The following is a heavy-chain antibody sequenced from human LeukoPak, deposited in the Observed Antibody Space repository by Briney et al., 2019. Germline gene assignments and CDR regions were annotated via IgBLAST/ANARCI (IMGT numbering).Heavy chain of an antibody. CDR1: GYTFTSYY. Sequence: ASLKVSCAASGYTFTSYYMHWVRQAPGQGLEWMGIINPSGGSTSNAHTLQGRVTITRDTSTSTVYMERSSLRSEDTAVYYCARGRVYASYNWFDPWGQGTLVTVSS. J-gene: IGHJ5*02. CDR3: ARGRVYASYNWFDP. V-gene: IGHV1-46*01. CDR2: INPSGGST. D-gene: IGHD2-8*01.